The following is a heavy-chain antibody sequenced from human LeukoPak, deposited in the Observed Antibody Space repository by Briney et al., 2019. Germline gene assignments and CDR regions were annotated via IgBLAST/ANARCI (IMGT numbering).Heavy chain of an antibody. Sequence: SETLSLTCTVSGGSISSYYWSWIRQPAGKGLEWIGRIYTSGSTNYNPSLKSRVTMSVDTSKNQFSLKLSSVTAADTAVYYCARVMSGIDIYYYYYMDVWGKGTTVTISS. D-gene: IGHD1-26*01. J-gene: IGHJ6*03. V-gene: IGHV4-4*07. CDR2: IYTSGST. CDR3: ARVMSGIDIYYYYYMDV. CDR1: GGSISSYY.